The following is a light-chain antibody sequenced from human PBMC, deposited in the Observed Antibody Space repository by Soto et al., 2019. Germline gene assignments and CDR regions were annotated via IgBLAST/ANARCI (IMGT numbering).Light chain of an antibody. CDR1: QDISNY. V-gene: IGKV1-33*01. Sequence: DTQMTQSPSSLSASVGDRVTITCQASQDISNYLNWYQQKPGKAPKLLIYDASNLETGVPSGFSGSGSGTDFTFTISSLQPEDIATYYCQQYDNLPLTFGGGTKVDIK. CDR2: DAS. J-gene: IGKJ4*01. CDR3: QQYDNLPLT.